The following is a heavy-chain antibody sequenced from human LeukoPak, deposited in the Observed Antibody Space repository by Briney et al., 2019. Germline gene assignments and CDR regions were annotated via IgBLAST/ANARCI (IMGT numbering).Heavy chain of an antibody. CDR3: ARRTSNPVGAIDY. D-gene: IGHD1-26*01. Sequence: SETLSLTCTVSGGSISISNYYWGWIRQPPGRGLEWIGSISYSGTYYNPSLKSRLTISVDKSKNHFSLNLRSVTAADTAVYYCARRTSNPVGAIDYWGQGTLVTVSS. V-gene: IGHV4-39*01. CDR1: GGSISISNYY. CDR2: ISYSGT. J-gene: IGHJ4*02.